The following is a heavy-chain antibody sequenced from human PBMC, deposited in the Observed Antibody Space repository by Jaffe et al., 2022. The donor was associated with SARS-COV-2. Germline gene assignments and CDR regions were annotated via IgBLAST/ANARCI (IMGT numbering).Heavy chain of an antibody. D-gene: IGHD6-6*01. Sequence: EVQLVESGGGLVQPGESLRLSCAASGFTFSSYWMHWVRQAPGKGLEWVAGINQDGSKKNNVDSVKGRFSISRDNAMNSLYLSMNSLRAEDTGVYYCARGRSSSLDYWGQGTLVTVS. J-gene: IGHJ4*02. CDR2: INQDGSKK. V-gene: IGHV3-7*03. CDR1: GFTFSSYW. CDR3: ARGRSSSLDY.